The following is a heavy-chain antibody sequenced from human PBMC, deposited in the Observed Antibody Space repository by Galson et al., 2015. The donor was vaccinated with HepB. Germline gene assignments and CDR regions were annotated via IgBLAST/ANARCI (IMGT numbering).Heavy chain of an antibody. CDR2: IWYDGSNK. CDR1: GSTFSSYG. J-gene: IGHJ6*02. Sequence: SLRLSCAASGSTFSSYGMHWVRQAPGKGLKWVAVIWYDGSNKYYADSVKGRFTISRDNSKNTLYLQMNSLRAEDTAVYYCAKGSSSSWYYYYYGMDVWGQGTTVTVSS. D-gene: IGHD6-13*01. CDR3: AKGSSSSWYYYYYGMDV. V-gene: IGHV3-33*06.